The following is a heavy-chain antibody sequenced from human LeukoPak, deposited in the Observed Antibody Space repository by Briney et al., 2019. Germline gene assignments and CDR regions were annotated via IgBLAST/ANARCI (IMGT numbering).Heavy chain of an antibody. CDR2: INPNSGGT. D-gene: IGHD5-24*01. V-gene: IGHV1-2*02. J-gene: IGHJ4*02. CDR3: ARDLEMGQLTSHSPFDY. Sequence: ASVKVSCKASGYTFTGYYMHWVRQAPGQGLEWMGWINPNSGGTNYAQKFQGRVTMTRDTSISTAYMELSRLRSDDTAVYYCARDLEMGQLTSHSPFDYWGQGTLVTVSS. CDR1: GYTFTGYY.